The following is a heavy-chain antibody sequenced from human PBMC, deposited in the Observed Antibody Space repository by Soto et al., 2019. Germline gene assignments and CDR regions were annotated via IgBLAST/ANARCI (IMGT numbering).Heavy chain of an antibody. D-gene: IGHD6-19*01. Sequence: QVQLVESGGGVVQPGRSLRLSCAASGFTFSSYGMHWVRQAPGKGLEWVAVIWYDGSNKYYADSVKGRFTISRDNSKNTLYLQMNSLRAEDTAVHYCARDSDSSGWWPDYWGQGTLVTVSS. J-gene: IGHJ4*02. CDR1: GFTFSSYG. CDR2: IWYDGSNK. V-gene: IGHV3-33*01. CDR3: ARDSDSSGWWPDY.